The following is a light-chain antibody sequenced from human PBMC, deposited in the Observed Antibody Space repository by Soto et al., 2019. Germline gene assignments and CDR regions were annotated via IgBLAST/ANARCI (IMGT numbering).Light chain of an antibody. Sequence: DIQMTQSPSSLSASVGDRVTITCRASQSIYKYLHWYQQKPGKAPKLLIYSASTLQSGVPSRFSGSGSGTDFTLTTSSLQPEAFASYYCHQSYSPPPTFGQGTKVEFK. CDR1: QSIYKY. CDR3: HQSYSPPPT. V-gene: IGKV1-39*01. J-gene: IGKJ1*01. CDR2: SAS.